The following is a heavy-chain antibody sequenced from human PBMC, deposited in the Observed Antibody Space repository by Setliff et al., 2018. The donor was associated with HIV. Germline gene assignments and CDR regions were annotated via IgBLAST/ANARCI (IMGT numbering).Heavy chain of an antibody. V-gene: IGHV4-4*02. J-gene: IGHJ6*02. CDR1: GGSISSSNW. D-gene: IGHD6-19*01. Sequence: SETLSLTCAVSGGSISSSNWWSWVRQPPGKGLEWIGEIYHSGGTNYNPSLKSRVTISVDKSKNQFSLKLSSVTAADTAVYYCARIRAVAPYYYYYGMDVWGQGTTVTVSS. CDR3: ARIRAVAPYYYYYGMDV. CDR2: IYHSGGT.